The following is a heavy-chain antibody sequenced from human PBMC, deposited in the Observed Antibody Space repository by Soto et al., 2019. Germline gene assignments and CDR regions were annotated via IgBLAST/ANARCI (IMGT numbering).Heavy chain of an antibody. Sequence: SETLSLTCAVYGGSFSGYYWSWIRQPPGKGLEWIGEINHSGSTNYNPSLKSRVTISVDTSKNQFSLKLSSVTAADTAVYYCARGGPIYYDFWSGYSLGRTAYYYSGMDVWGQGTTVTVYS. CDR3: ARGGPIYYDFWSGYSLGRTAYYYSGMDV. V-gene: IGHV4-34*01. CDR1: GGSFSGYY. J-gene: IGHJ6*02. D-gene: IGHD3-3*01. CDR2: INHSGST.